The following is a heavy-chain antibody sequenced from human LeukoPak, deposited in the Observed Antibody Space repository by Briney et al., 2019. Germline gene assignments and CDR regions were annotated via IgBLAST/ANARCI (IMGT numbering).Heavy chain of an antibody. CDR3: AKDREYCSSTSCYHLDP. CDR1: GFXFSSYG. J-gene: IGHJ5*02. CDR2: ISYDGSNK. D-gene: IGHD2-2*01. V-gene: IGHV3-30*18. Sequence: GRSLRLSCAASGFXFSSYGMHWVRQAPGKGLEWVAVISYDGSNKYYADSVKGRFTISRDNSKNTLYLQMNSLRAEDTAVYYCAKDREYCSSTSCYHLDPWGQGTLVTVSS.